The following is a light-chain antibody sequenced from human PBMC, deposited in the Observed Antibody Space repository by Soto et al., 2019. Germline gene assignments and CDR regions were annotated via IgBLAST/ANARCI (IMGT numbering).Light chain of an antibody. J-gene: IGLJ2*01. Sequence: QSALTQPASVSGSPGQSITISCNGTSSDVGGYNYVSWYQQHPGKAPKVMIYEVSNRPSGVSNRFSGSKSGNTASLTISGLQAEDEADYYCSSYTSSSTLEFGGGSNLTVL. V-gene: IGLV2-14*01. CDR1: SSDVGGYNY. CDR2: EVS. CDR3: SSYTSSSTLE.